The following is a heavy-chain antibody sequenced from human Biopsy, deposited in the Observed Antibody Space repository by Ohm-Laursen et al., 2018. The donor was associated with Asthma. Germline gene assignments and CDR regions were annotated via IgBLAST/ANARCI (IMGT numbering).Heavy chain of an antibody. D-gene: IGHD3-22*01. Sequence: ASVKVSCKASGYTFTNYHMHWVRQAPGEGLEWMGRISPNNGGTNYAQKFQGRVTMTRDRSISTAYMELSRLRFDDTAVYYCARDPLYDGSAYIGDVFDIWGQGTMVTVSS. CDR3: ARDPLYDGSAYIGDVFDI. J-gene: IGHJ3*02. V-gene: IGHV1-2*06. CDR2: ISPNNGGT. CDR1: GYTFTNYH.